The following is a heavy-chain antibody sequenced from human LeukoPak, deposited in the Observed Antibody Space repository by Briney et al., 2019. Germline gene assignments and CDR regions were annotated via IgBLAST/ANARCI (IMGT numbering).Heavy chain of an antibody. CDR2: INPSGGST. J-gene: IGHJ4*02. CDR1: GYTFTSYY. V-gene: IGHV1-46*01. CDR3: ARDGGYDWINDY. Sequence: ASVKVSCKASGYTFTSYYMHWVRQAPGQGLEWMGIINPSGGSTSYAQKFQGRVTMTTDTSTSTAYMELRSLRSDDTAVYYCARDGGYDWINDYWGQGTLVTVSS. D-gene: IGHD5-12*01.